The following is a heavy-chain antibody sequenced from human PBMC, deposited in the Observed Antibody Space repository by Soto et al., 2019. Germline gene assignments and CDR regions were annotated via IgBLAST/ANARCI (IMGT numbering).Heavy chain of an antibody. Sequence: HPGGSLRLSCAASGFTFSSYAMHWVRQAPGKGLEWVAVISYDGSNKYYADSVKGRFTISRDNSKNTLYLQMNSLRAEDTAVYYCARDQAWSGSYPYYFDYWGQGTLVTVSS. D-gene: IGHD1-26*01. J-gene: IGHJ4*02. CDR3: ARDQAWSGSYPYYFDY. CDR2: ISYDGSNK. CDR1: GFTFSSYA. V-gene: IGHV3-30-3*01.